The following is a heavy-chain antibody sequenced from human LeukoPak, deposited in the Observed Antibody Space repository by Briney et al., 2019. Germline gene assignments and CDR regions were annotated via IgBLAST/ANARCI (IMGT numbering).Heavy chain of an antibody. CDR1: GFTFSNAW. CDR2: IKSKTDGVTT. D-gene: IGHD3-22*01. J-gene: IGHJ4*02. V-gene: IGHV3-15*01. CDR3: SGAQYYYDSSGLDW. Sequence: PGGSLRLSCAASGFTFSNAWMSWVRQAPGKGLEWVGRIKSKTDGVTTDYVSPVKGRFTISRDDSRNTLYLQMNSLKTEDTAVYYCSGAQYYYDSSGLDWWGQGTLVTVSS.